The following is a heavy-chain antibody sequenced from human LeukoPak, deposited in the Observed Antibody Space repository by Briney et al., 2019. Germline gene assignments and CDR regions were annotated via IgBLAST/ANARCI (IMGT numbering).Heavy chain of an antibody. CDR2: IYHSGIT. CDR3: ARDLTAVAGTRNWFDP. D-gene: IGHD6-19*01. CDR1: GYSISSGSY. V-gene: IGHV4-38-2*02. J-gene: IGHJ5*02. Sequence: SETLSLTCTVSGYSISSGSYWGWIRQPPGRGLEWIGNIYHSGITYYNPSLKSRVTISVDTSKNQFSLKLSSVTAADTAVYYCARDLTAVAGTRNWFDPWGQGTLVTVSS.